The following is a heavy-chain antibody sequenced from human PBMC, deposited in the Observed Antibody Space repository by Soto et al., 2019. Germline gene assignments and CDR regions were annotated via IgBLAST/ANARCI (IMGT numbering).Heavy chain of an antibody. CDR2: ISAYNGNT. D-gene: IGHD1-7*01. CDR1: GYTFTSYG. Sequence: QVQLVQSGAEVKKPGASVMVSCKASGYTFTSYGISWVRQAPGQGLELMGWISAYNGNTSYAQKLQDRVTMTTDTAKNTAYMELKSLRSDDTAVYYCARDRGYNWNYGWYDPWGQGTLVTVS. J-gene: IGHJ5*02. V-gene: IGHV1-18*01. CDR3: ARDRGYNWNYGWYDP.